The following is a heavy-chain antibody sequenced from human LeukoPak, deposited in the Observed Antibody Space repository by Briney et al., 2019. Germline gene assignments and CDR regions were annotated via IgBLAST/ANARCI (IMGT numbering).Heavy chain of an antibody. D-gene: IGHD1-26*01. Sequence: GGSLRHSCAASGFTFSSYSMNWVRQAPGKGLQWVSSISSSSSYIYYADSVKGRFTISRDNAKNSLYLQMNSLRAEDTAVYYCERDPGSGSYTYYFDYWSQGTLVTVSS. CDR2: ISSSSSYI. J-gene: IGHJ4*02. CDR3: ERDPGSGSYTYYFDY. CDR1: GFTFSSYS. V-gene: IGHV3-21*01.